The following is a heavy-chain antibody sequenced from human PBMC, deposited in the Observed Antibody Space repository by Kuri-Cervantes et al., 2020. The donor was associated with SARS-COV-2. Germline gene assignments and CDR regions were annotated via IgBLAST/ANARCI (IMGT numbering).Heavy chain of an antibody. CDR1: GFTFSSYA. J-gene: IGHJ5*02. CDR2: ISGSGGST. Sequence: GESLKISCAASGFTFSSYAMSWVRQVPGKGLEWVSAISGSGGSTYYADSVKGRLTISRDNSKNTLYLQMNSLRAEDTAVYYCAKDLGRPDWFDPWGQGTLVTVSS. V-gene: IGHV3-23*01. CDR3: AKDLGRPDWFDP.